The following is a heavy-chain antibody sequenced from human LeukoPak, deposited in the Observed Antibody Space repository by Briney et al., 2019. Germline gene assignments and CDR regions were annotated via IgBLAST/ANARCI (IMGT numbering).Heavy chain of an antibody. D-gene: IGHD6-19*01. Sequence: GGSLRLSCAASRFTFSGSAMHWVRQASGKGLEWVGRIRSKANSYATAYAASVKGRFTISRDDSKNTAYLQMNSLKTEDTAVYYCTIAVAGFYYFDYWGQGTLVTVSS. CDR3: TIAVAGFYYFDY. V-gene: IGHV3-73*01. CDR2: IRSKANSYAT. J-gene: IGHJ4*02. CDR1: RFTFSGSA.